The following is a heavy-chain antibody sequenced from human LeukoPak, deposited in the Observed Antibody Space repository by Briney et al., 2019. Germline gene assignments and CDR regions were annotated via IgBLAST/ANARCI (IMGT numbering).Heavy chain of an antibody. V-gene: IGHV1-18*01. CDR1: GYTFTSSG. Sequence: GASVKVSCKASGYTFTSSGISWVRQAPGQGLEWMGWISAYNGDTNYAQKLQGRVTMTTDTSTSTAYMELRSLRSDDTAVYYCARDYGPIAAAGTEYYYYGLDVWGQGTTVTVSS. D-gene: IGHD6-13*01. CDR3: ARDYGPIAAAGTEYYYYGLDV. CDR2: ISAYNGDT. J-gene: IGHJ6*02.